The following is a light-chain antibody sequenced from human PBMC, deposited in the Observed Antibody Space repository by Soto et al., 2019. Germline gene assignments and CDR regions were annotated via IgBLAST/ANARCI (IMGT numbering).Light chain of an antibody. CDR2: AAS. CDR1: QSVSSSY. J-gene: IGKJ2*01. V-gene: IGKV3-20*01. CDR3: HQYGSSPKLYT. Sequence: EIVLTQSPGTLCLSPGERASLSCRASQSVSSSYLAWYQQKPGQAPRLLISAASSRATGIPDRFSGSGSGTDFSLTISRLEPEDFAVYYCHQYGSSPKLYTFGQGTKLAIK.